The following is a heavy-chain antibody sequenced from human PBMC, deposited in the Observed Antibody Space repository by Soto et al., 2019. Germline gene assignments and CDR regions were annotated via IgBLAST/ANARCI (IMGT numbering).Heavy chain of an antibody. CDR1: GFTFSGFD. CDR2: IGTAGDT. J-gene: IGHJ4*02. V-gene: IGHV3-13*01. Sequence: GGSLRLSCEASGFTFSGFDMHWVRQPTGKGLEWVSSIGTAGDTYYAVSVKGRFTISRVXXXXXLXLXMXXXXAVXMAVYFCAKSQEIGTHFFDSWGQGTQVTVSS. CDR3: AKSQEIGTHFFDS. D-gene: IGHD6-13*01.